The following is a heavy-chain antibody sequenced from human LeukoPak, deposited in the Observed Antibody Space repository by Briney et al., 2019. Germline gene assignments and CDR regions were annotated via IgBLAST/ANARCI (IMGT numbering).Heavy chain of an antibody. CDR1: GYTFTGYY. Sequence: GASVKVSCKASGYTFTGYYMHWVRQAPGQGLEWMGWINPNNGGTNYAQKFQGRVTMTRDTSINTANMELSSLRSDDTALYYCAREMESATVVTPGYWGQGTLVNVSS. CDR3: AREMESATVVTPGY. D-gene: IGHD4-23*01. J-gene: IGHJ4*02. V-gene: IGHV1-2*02. CDR2: INPNNGGT.